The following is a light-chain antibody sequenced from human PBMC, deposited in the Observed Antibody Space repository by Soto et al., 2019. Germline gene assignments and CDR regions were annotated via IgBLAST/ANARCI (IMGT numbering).Light chain of an antibody. CDR1: SSDVGGYNY. Sequence: QSVLTQPASVSGSPGQSITISCTGTSSDVGGYNYVSWYQQHPGKVPKLMIYGVSNRPSGVSNRFSGSKSGNTASLTISGLQAEDEADYYCSSYTSSSTHVVFGGGTKVTVL. J-gene: IGLJ2*01. CDR2: GVS. V-gene: IGLV2-14*01. CDR3: SSYTSSSTHVV.